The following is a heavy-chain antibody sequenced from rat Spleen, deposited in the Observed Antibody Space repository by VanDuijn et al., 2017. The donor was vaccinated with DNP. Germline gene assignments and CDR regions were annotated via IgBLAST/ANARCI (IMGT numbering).Heavy chain of an antibody. CDR2: VNTGSGGT. J-gene: IGHJ2*01. V-gene: IGHV1-43*01. Sequence: QVQLQQSGAELVKPGSSVKMSCKASGYTFTSYYIYWIKQRPGQGLEFLGYVNTGSGGTNYNEKFKGKATLTVDKSSSTAFMQLSSLTPDDSAVYYCARWGGPGYFDYWGQGVMVTVSS. CDR1: GYTFTSYY. D-gene: IGHD1-4*01. CDR3: ARWGGPGYFDY.